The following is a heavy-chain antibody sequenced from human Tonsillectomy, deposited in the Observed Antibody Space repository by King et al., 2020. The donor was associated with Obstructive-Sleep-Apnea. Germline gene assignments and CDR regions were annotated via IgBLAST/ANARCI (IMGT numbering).Heavy chain of an antibody. CDR3: AREADYDYVWGTFRLTDYYYHMDV. CDR1: GGSINSGGYY. J-gene: IGHJ6*02. D-gene: IGHD3-16*02. Sequence: QLQESGPGLVKPSQTLSLTCTVSGGSINSGGYYWTWIRQHPGKGQEWIGNIYYSGSTSYNPSLKSRVTISVDPSKNQFSLKLNSVTAADTAGYYCAREADYDYVWGTFRLTDYYYHMDVWGQGTTVTVSS. V-gene: IGHV4-31*03. CDR2: IYYSGST.